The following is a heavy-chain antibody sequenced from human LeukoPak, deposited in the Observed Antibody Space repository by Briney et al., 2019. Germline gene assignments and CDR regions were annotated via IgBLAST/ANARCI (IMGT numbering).Heavy chain of an antibody. CDR1: GYTFSDYP. Sequence: ASVKVSCKASGYTFSDYPIHWLRQAPGQRFEWMGWISAGNIKYSQNFQDRVNITRDTSASTVYVELSSLTSADTAVYYCARVAYVMDVWGQGTTVVVSS. CDR2: ISAGNI. J-gene: IGHJ6*02. V-gene: IGHV1-3*01. CDR3: ARVAYVMDV. D-gene: IGHD2-21*01.